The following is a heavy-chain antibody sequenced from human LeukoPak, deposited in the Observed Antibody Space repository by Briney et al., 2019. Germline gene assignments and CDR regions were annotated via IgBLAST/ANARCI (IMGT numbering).Heavy chain of an antibody. CDR1: GFTFSSYE. V-gene: IGHV3-30*04. Sequence: GGSLRLSCAASGFTFSSYEMNWVRQAPGKGLEWVAAISYDGSDKYYADSVKGRFTISRDNSKNTLYLQMNSLRPEDTAVYYCARPRDGYNLIDCWGQGTLVTVSS. J-gene: IGHJ4*02. CDR3: ARPRDGYNLIDC. D-gene: IGHD5-24*01. CDR2: ISYDGSDK.